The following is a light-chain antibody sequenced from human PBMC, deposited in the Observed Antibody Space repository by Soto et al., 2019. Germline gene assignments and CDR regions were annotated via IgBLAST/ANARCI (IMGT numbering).Light chain of an antibody. V-gene: IGKV3-20*01. CDR3: QQYNNWPRT. CDR1: QSVSSSY. Sequence: EIVLTQSPGTLSLSPGERATLSCRASQSVSSSYLAWYQQKPGQAPRLLIYGASSRATGIPDRFSGSGSGTDFTLTISSLEPEDIAVYYCQQYNNWPRTFGQGTKVDIK. J-gene: IGKJ1*01. CDR2: GAS.